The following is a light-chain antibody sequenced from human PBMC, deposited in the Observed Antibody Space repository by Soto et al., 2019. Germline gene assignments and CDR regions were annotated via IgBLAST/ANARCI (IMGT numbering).Light chain of an antibody. CDR1: QSFSSW. J-gene: IGKJ1*01. Sequence: DIQMTQSPSTLSASVGDRVTITCRASQSFSSWLAWYQQKPGKAPNLLIYQASSLQSGVPSRFSGSGSGTDFTLTISSLQPEDFATYYCQQSLKTFGQVTKVDNK. CDR3: QQSLKT. CDR2: QAS. V-gene: IGKV1-5*03.